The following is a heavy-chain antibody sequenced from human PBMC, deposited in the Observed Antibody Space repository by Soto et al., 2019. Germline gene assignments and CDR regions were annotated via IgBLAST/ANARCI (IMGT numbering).Heavy chain of an antibody. D-gene: IGHD1-26*01. V-gene: IGHV4-39*02. CDR2: IYYLGNT. J-gene: IGHJ5*02. CDR1: GDSITNNNFY. Sequence: SETLSLTCTVSGDSITNNNFYWGWVRQPPGKGLDWIGNIYYLGNTFYNPSLRSRVTISTDTSKNQFSLKLSSVTAADTAVYYCARDLRLEGGRFDPWGQGTLVTVSS. CDR3: ARDLRLEGGRFDP.